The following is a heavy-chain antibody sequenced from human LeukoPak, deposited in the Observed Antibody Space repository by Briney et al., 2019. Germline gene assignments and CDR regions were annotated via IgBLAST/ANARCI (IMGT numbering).Heavy chain of an antibody. J-gene: IGHJ4*02. V-gene: IGHV1-8*01. Sequence: GASVKVSCKASGYTFTSYDINWVRQATGQGLEWMGWMNPNSGNTGYAQKFQGRVTMTRNTSISTAYMELSSLRSEDTAVYYCATHELSTCRSFDYWGQGALVTVSS. CDR2: MNPNSGNT. CDR1: GYTFTSYD. CDR3: ATHELSTCRSFDY. D-gene: IGHD2/OR15-2a*01.